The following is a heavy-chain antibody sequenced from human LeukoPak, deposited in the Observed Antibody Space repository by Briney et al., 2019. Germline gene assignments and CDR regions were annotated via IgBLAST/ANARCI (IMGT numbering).Heavy chain of an antibody. CDR2: ISWNSGSI. V-gene: IGHV3-9*01. CDR3: AKAVAGPFDY. Sequence: PGGSLRLSCAASGFTFDDYAMHWVRQAPGKGLEWVSGISWNSGSIGYADSVKGRFTISRDNAKNSLYLQMNSLRAEDTALYYCAKAVAGPFDYWGQGALVTVSS. CDR1: GFTFDDYA. D-gene: IGHD6-19*01. J-gene: IGHJ4*02.